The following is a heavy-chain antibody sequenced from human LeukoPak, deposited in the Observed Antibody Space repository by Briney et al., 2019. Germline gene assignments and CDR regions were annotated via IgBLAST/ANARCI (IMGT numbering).Heavy chain of an antibody. J-gene: IGHJ4*02. D-gene: IGHD3-22*01. CDR2: IYYSGST. CDR1: GGSISSSSYY. V-gene: IGHV4-39*01. Sequence: PSHTLSLTCTVSGGSISSSSYYWGWIRQPPGKGLEWIGSIYYSGSTYYNPSLKSRVTISVDTSKNQFSLKLSSVTAADTAVYYCARGYYDSSGYYIDYWGQGTLVTVSS. CDR3: ARGYYDSSGYYIDY.